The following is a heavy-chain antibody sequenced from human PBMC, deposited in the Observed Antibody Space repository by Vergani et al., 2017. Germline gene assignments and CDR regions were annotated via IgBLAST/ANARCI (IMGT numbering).Heavy chain of an antibody. CDR2: IKNTGDST. Sequence: EVQLLQSEGAVVQPGGSLRLSCVASGFTFSRHAMSWVRQGHGQGLEWGSSIKNTGDSTHYADSVKGRFTISRDNSKNTLFLQMHSLRVEDTALYYCAKFPLNITTPDRGDFWGQGSLVTVSS. J-gene: IGHJ4*02. CDR3: AKFPLNITTPDRGDF. D-gene: IGHD1-1*01. V-gene: IGHV3-23*01. CDR1: GFTFSRHA.